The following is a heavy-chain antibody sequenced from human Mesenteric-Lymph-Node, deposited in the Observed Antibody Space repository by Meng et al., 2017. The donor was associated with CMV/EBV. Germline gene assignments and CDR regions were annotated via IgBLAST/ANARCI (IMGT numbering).Heavy chain of an antibody. CDR1: FRSYG. Sequence: FRSYGISWVRQAPGQGLEWMGGIIPIIGIANYAQKFRGRVTITTDESTSTAYMELSSLRSEDTAVYYCARASDFWSGNYYYYGMDVWGQGTTVTVSS. J-gene: IGHJ6*02. CDR2: IIPIIGIA. V-gene: IGHV1-69*05. D-gene: IGHD3-3*01. CDR3: ARASDFWSGNYYYYGMDV.